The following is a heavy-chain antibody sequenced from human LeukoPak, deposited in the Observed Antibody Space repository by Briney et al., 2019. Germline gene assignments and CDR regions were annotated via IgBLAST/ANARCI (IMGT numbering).Heavy chain of an antibody. CDR2: IYYSGST. CDR3: ARMDSSGWYGWYFDL. Sequence: PSETLSLTCTVSGGSISSYFWNWIRQPPGTGLEWIGYIYYSGSTKYNPSLNSRVTISVDTSKNQFSLKLSSVTAADTAVYYCARMDSSGWYGWYFDLWGRGTLVTVSS. J-gene: IGHJ2*01. D-gene: IGHD6-19*01. CDR1: GGSISSYF. V-gene: IGHV4-59*01.